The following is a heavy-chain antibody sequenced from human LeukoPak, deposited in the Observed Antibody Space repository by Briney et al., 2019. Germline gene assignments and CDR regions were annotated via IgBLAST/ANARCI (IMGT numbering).Heavy chain of an antibody. D-gene: IGHD6-19*01. CDR1: GFTFSSYA. J-gene: IGHJ4*02. V-gene: IGHV3-30-3*01. CDR3: ASRGDQYSSGWYLGIDY. Sequence: PGGSLRLSCAASGFTFSSYAMHWVRQAPGKGLEWVVVISYDGSNKYYADSVKGRFTISRDNSKNTLYLQMNSLRAEDTAVYYCASRGDQYSSGWYLGIDYWGQGTLVTVSS. CDR2: ISYDGSNK.